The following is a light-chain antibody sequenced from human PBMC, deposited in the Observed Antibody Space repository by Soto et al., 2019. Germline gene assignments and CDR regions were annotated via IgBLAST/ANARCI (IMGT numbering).Light chain of an antibody. J-gene: IGLJ2*01. CDR2: GNS. V-gene: IGLV1-40*01. CDR3: QSYDSGLSGYV. CDR1: SSNIGAGYY. Sequence: QSVLTQPPSASGAPGQRVTLSCTGSSSNIGAGYYVHWYQQLPGTAPKLLIYGNSNRPSGVPDRFSGSKSGTSASLSLTGLQAEDEADYYCQSYDSGLSGYVFGAGTKLTVL.